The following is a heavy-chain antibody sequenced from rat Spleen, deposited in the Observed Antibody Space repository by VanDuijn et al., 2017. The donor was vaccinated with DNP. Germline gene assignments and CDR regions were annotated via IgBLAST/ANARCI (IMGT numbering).Heavy chain of an antibody. CDR2: ISGGGDT. CDR1: GFSLTSYG. D-gene: IGHD1-1*01. V-gene: IGHV2S12*01. Sequence: QMQLKESGPGLVQPSQTLSLTCTVSGFSLTSYGVSWVRQPPGKGLEWTAAISGGGDTYYNSPLKSRLSISRDTPKSQVFLKINSLQTEDTATYCCTRDYSATGYWRQGVMVTVSS. CDR3: TRDYSATGY. J-gene: IGHJ2*01.